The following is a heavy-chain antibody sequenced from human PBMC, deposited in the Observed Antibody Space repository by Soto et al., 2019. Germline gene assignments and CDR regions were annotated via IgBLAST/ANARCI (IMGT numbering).Heavy chain of an antibody. V-gene: IGHV4-4*02. CDR3: ARQLERGDLPEGFEY. CDR1: GDSISSSHW. CDR2: IFHSGAT. J-gene: IGHJ4*02. D-gene: IGHD1-1*01. Sequence: QVQLQESGPGLVEPSGTLSLTCAVSGDSISSSHWWSWVRQSPGKGLEWIGEIFHSGATKYNPSLESRVTMSVDKSNNQLSLKLRSVTAADTAVYDWARQLERGDLPEGFEYWGQGTLATVSS.